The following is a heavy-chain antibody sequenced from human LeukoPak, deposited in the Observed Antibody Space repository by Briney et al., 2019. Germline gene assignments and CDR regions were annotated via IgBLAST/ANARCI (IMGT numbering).Heavy chain of an antibody. CDR3: ARAGYDTSGFWYFDL. V-gene: IGHV4-59*01. D-gene: IGHD3-22*01. J-gene: IGHJ2*01. CDR1: GGSISNYY. Sequence: PSETLSLTCSVSGGSISNYYWSWIRQPPGKGLEWIGSMYYSGSTNYNPSLKSRATISEDTSKKQFSLKLSSVTAADTAVYHCARAGYDTSGFWYFDLWGRGTLVTVSS. CDR2: MYYSGST.